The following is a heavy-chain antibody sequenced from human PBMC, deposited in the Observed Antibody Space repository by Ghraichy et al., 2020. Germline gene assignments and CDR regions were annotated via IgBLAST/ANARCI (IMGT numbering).Heavy chain of an antibody. CDR1: GFTFSNYW. Sequence: GGSLRLSCAASGFTFSNYWMHWVRQAPGQGLLWVSYINPNGSVTNYADSVKGRFTISRDNAKNTLYLQMSSLRAEDTAVYYCTRGSGSGYPHASWGQGTLVTVSS. CDR3: TRGSGSGYPHAS. D-gene: IGHD3-22*01. V-gene: IGHV3-74*01. CDR2: INPNGSVT. J-gene: IGHJ5*02.